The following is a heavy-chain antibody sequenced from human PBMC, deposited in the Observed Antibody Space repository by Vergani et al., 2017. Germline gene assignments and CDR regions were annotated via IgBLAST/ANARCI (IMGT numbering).Heavy chain of an antibody. D-gene: IGHD1-1*01. CDR2: IRSKANSYAT. V-gene: IGHV3-73*01. CDR1: GFTFSGSA. CDR3: TRPRTGTGFGMDV. J-gene: IGHJ6*02. Sequence: EVQLVESGGGLVQPGGSLKLSCAASGFTFSGSAMHWVRQASGKGLEWVGSIRSKANSYATAYASSVKGRFTISRDDSKNTAYLQMNSLKTEDTAVYYCTRPRTGTGFGMDVWGQGTTVTVSS.